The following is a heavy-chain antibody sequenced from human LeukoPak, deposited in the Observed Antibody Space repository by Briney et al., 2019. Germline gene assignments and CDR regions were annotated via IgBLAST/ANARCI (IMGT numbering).Heavy chain of an antibody. V-gene: IGHV3-23*01. J-gene: IGHJ4*02. CDR1: GFTFSSYA. D-gene: IGHD4-17*01. CDR3: AKDKRDYGDYWYYFDY. CDR2: IGGGGKSP. Sequence: PGGSLRLSCAASGFTFSSYAMTWVRQAPGKGLEWVSTIGGGGKSPFYADSVKGRFTISRDNSKNTLSLQMNSLRAEDTAVYYCAKDKRDYGDYWYYFDYWGQGTLVTVSS.